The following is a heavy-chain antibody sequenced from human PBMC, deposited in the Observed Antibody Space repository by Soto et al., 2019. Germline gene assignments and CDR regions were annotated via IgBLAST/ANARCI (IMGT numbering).Heavy chain of an antibody. J-gene: IGHJ4*02. D-gene: IGHD3-9*01. CDR2: VSGGGGST. CDR1: GVSYAGYA. Sequence: LRLSGIVSGVSYAGYALAWVRQAPWKGLEWVAAVSGGGGSTYYADSVKGRFSISRDKSGNMVFLQVNGLTAGDTAVYYCAKTQNFTGYYTGFDSWGQGTRVNVYS. V-gene: IGHV3-23*01. CDR3: AKTQNFTGYYTGFDS.